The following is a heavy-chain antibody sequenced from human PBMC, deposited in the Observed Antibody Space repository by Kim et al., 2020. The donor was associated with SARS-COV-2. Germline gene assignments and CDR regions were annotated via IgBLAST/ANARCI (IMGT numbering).Heavy chain of an antibody. CDR1: GGSISSYY. CDR2: IYYSGST. J-gene: IGHJ6*01. D-gene: IGHD3-10*01. Sequence: SETLSLTCTVSGGSISSYYWSWIRQPPGKGLEWVGYIYYSGSTNYNPSLKSRVTISVDTSKNQFSLQLSSVTAADTAVYYCARTVARGGSYYDYGMAVWG. V-gene: IGHV4-59*01. CDR3: ARTVARGGSYYDYGMAV.